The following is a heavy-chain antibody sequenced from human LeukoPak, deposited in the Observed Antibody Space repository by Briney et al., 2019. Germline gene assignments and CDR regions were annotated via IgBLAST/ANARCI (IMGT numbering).Heavy chain of an antibody. CDR1: GGSIISGSYY. J-gene: IGHJ4*02. Sequence: SETLSLTCTVSGGSIISGSYYWGWIRQPPGEGLEWIGSINYSGSTSGSTYYNPSLKSRITISVDTSKNQFSLKLSSMTAADTAVYYCASPFFDFWGQGTLVTVSS. V-gene: IGHV4-39*01. CDR3: ASPFFDF. CDR2: INYSGSTSGST.